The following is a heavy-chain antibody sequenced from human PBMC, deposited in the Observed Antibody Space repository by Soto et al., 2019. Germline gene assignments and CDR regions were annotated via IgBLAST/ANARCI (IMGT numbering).Heavy chain of an antibody. V-gene: IGHV4-31*02. J-gene: IGHJ4*02. Sequence: QVQLQESGPGLVKPSQTLSLTCSVSGASTVSHYHWTWIRQPPGKGLEWMGSIFNSGTTFYNPSLTSRLSISMDTSGNHFSLELRSVTAADTAVYYCALALGPTTGLDYWGQGTLVTVSS. D-gene: IGHD1-26*01. CDR2: IFNSGTT. CDR1: GASTVSHYH. CDR3: ALALGPTTGLDY.